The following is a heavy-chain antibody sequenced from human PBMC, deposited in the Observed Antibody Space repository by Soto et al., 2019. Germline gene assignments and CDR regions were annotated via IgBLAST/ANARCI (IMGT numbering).Heavy chain of an antibody. CDR3: AGMPYTSGLRFDP. CDR2: IYQSGVT. Sequence: LSLTCNMSGDSYSISTYSWSWIRQPPGKALQWIGFIYQSGVTSYNPSLASRVSISLDRSNNQCSLKLKSVTAADTAVYFCAGMPYTSGLRFDPWGPGTLVTVS. D-gene: IGHD6-19*01. J-gene: IGHJ5*02. V-gene: IGHV4-30-2*01. CDR1: GDSYSISTYS.